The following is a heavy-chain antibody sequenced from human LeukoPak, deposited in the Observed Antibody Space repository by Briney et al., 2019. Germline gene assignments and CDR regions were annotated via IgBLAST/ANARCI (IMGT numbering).Heavy chain of an antibody. CDR2: IYYSGTT. CDR1: GGSISSSSYF. J-gene: IGHJ4*02. V-gene: IGHV4-39*01. D-gene: IGHD4-11*01. Sequence: PSETLSLTCTVSGGSISSSSYFWGWIRQPPGKGMEWIGNIYYSGTTYYNPSLKSRITMSIDTSKNQFSLRVSSVTAADTAVYYCARMTTVITRIYWGQGTLVPVSS. CDR3: ARMTTVITRIY.